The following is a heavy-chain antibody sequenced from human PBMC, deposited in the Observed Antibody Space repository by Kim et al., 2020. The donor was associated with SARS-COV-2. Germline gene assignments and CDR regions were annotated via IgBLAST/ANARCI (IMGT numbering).Heavy chain of an antibody. D-gene: IGHD3-3*01. V-gene: IGHV4-39*01. CDR3: ARHTYYDFWSGYTPEDDAFDI. CDR2: IYYSGST. J-gene: IGHJ3*02. CDR1: GGSISSSSYY. Sequence: SETLSLTCTVSGGSISSSSYYWGWIRQPPGKGLEWIGSIYYSGSTYYNPSLKSRVTISVDTSKNQFSLKLSSVTAADTAVYYCARHTYYDFWSGYTPEDDAFDIWGQGTMVTVSS.